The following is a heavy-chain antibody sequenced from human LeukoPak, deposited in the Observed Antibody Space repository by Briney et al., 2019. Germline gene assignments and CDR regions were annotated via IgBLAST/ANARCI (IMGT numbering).Heavy chain of an antibody. V-gene: IGHV3-23*01. D-gene: IGHD6-6*01. CDR3: AKFTYTSSSRAFDY. CDR2: ISSNGVNT. CDR1: GFSFSSYA. J-gene: IGHJ4*02. Sequence: GGSLRPSCAASGFSFSSYAMTWVRQAPGKGLEWVSSISSNGVNTYLADSLQGRFTISRDNSKNTLYLQLNTLRVEDTAVYFCAKFTYTSSSRAFDYWGQGTLVTVSS.